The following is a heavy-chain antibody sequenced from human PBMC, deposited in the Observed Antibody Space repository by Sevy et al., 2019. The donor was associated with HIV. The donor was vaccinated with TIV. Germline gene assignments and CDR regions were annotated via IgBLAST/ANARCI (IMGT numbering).Heavy chain of an antibody. CDR2: ISGSGGST. D-gene: IGHD2-2*02. CDR3: AKVGYCSTTSCYTIYYGMDV. Sequence: GGSLRLSCAASAFTFSTYAMNWVRQAPGKGLEWVSAISGSGGSTYYADSVKGRFTISRDNSKNTLYLKMNSLRAEDTAVYYCAKVGYCSTTSCYTIYYGMDVWGQGTTVTVSS. V-gene: IGHV3-23*01. CDR1: AFTFSTYA. J-gene: IGHJ6*02.